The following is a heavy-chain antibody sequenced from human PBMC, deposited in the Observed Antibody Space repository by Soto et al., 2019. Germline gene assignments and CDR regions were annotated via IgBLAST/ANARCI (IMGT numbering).Heavy chain of an antibody. CDR3: ARSRDGYNHDAFDI. V-gene: IGHV1-69*13. J-gene: IGHJ3*02. Sequence: GASVQVSCKASGGTFSSYAISWVRQAPGQGLEWMGGIIPIFGTANYAQKFQGRVTITADESTSTAYMELSSLRSEDTAVYYCARSRDGYNHDAFDIWGQGTMVTV. CDR2: IIPIFGTA. D-gene: IGHD5-12*01. CDR1: GGTFSSYA.